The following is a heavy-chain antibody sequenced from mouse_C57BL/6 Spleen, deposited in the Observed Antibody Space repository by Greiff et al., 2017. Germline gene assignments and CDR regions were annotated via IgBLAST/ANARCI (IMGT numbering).Heavy chain of an antibody. CDR1: GYTFTSYW. J-gene: IGHJ2*01. CDR2: IDPSDSET. CDR3: ARPYDGYYYFDY. D-gene: IGHD2-3*01. Sequence: QVQLQQPRAELVRPGSSVKLSCKASGYTFTSYWMHWVKQRPIQGLEWIGNIDPSDSETHYNQKFKDKATLTVDKSSSTAYMQLSSLTSEDSAVYYCARPYDGYYYFDYWGQGTTLTVSS. V-gene: IGHV1-52*01.